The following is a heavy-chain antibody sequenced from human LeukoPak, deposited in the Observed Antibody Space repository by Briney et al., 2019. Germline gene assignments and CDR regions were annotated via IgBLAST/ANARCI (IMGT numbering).Heavy chain of an antibody. D-gene: IGHD6-13*01. CDR2: IDPSDSYA. Sequence: GESLKISCKVSGYRFASYLITWVRQMPGKGLEWMGNIDPSDSYAKYNPSFQGHDTISSDKSISTAYLQWSSLKASDTAMYYCARHAIAAADNRFDNWGQGTLVTVSS. V-gene: IGHV5-10-1*01. CDR3: ARHAIAAADNRFDN. J-gene: IGHJ4*02. CDR1: GYRFASYL.